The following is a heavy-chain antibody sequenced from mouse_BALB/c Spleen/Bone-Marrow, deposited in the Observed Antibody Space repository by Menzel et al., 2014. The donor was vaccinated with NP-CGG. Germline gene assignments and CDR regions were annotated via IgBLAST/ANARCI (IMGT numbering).Heavy chain of an antibody. CDR3: ARFITTGTMDY. D-gene: IGHD1-1*01. V-gene: IGHV2-6-4*01. J-gene: IGHJ4*01. Sequence: VMLVESGPGLVAPSQSLSITCTASGFSLSRYSIHWVRQPPGEGLEWLGVIWGGGNTDYNSALKSRLSISKDNSKSQVFLKMNSLQTDDTAMYYCARFITTGTMDYWGQGTSVTVSS. CDR2: IWGGGNT. CDR1: GFSLSRYS.